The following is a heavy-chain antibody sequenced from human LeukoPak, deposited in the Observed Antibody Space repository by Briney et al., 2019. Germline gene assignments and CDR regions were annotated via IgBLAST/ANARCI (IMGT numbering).Heavy chain of an antibody. V-gene: IGHV3-53*01. CDR1: GFPDSSNY. CDR2: LYSGGST. Sequence: GGPLRLSCAASGFPDSSNYMSWVRQAPGKGLEWVSVLYSGGSTYYADSVKGRFTISRDNSKNTLYLQMNSLRAEDTAVYYCARYNWNYGYWGQGTLVTVSS. D-gene: IGHD1-7*01. CDR3: ARYNWNYGY. J-gene: IGHJ4*02.